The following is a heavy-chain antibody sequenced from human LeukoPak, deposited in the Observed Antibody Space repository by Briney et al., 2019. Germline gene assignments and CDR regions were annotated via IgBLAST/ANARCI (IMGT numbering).Heavy chain of an antibody. CDR2: IYPGDSDT. J-gene: IGHJ4*02. CDR3: ARQDPYYDSSGCLDY. D-gene: IGHD3-22*01. CDR1: GYSFTSYW. Sequence: GESLKISCKGSGYSFTSYWIGWVRQMPGKGLEWMGIIYPGDSDTRYSPSFQGQVTISADKSISTAYLQWSSLKASDTAMYYCARQDPYYDSSGCLDYWGQGTLVTVSS. V-gene: IGHV5-51*01.